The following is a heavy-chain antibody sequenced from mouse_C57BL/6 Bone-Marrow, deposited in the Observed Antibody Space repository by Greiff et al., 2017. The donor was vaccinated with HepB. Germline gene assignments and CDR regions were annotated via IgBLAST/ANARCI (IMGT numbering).Heavy chain of an antibody. V-gene: IGHV7-3*01. CDR1: GFTFTDYY. D-gene: IGHD1-1*01. J-gene: IGHJ1*03. Sequence: DVMLVESGGGLVQPGGSLSLSCAASGFTFTDYYMSWVRQPPGKALEWLGFIRNKANGYTTEYSASVKGRFTISRDNSQSILYLQMNALRAEDSATYYCARSSLLRYFDVWGTGTTVTVSS. CDR3: ARSSLLRYFDV. CDR2: IRNKANGYTT.